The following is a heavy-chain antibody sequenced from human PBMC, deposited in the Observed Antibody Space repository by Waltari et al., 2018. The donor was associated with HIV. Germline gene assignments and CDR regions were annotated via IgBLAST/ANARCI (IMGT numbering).Heavy chain of an antibody. CDR3: AKTVRGATWYYCDY. V-gene: IGHV3-23*04. D-gene: IGHD1-26*01. Sequence: EVQLVESGGGLVQPGGSLRLSCAASGFTFSSFAMSLVRQAPGKGLEWVSAISGSGGSTYYADSVKGRFTISRDNSKNTLYLQMNSLRAEDTAVYYCAKTVRGATWYYCDYWGQGTLVTVSS. CDR2: ISGSGGST. CDR1: GFTFSSFA. J-gene: IGHJ4*02.